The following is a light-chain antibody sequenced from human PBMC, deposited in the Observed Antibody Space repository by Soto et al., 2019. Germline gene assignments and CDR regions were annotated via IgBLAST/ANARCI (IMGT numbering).Light chain of an antibody. CDR2: EVS. V-gene: IGLV2-14*01. Sequence: QSVLTQPASVSGSPGQSITISCTGTSSDIGGYNYVSWYQQHPGKAPKLMIYEVSHRPSGVSNHFSGSKSGNTASLTISGLQAEDEADYYCSSYTSSSTVIFGGGTQLTVL. CDR3: SSYTSSSTVI. J-gene: IGLJ2*01. CDR1: SSDIGGYNY.